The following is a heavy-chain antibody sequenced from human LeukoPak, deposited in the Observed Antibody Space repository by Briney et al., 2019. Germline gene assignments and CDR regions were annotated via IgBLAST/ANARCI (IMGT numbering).Heavy chain of an antibody. CDR2: INPSGGST. V-gene: IGHV1-46*01. J-gene: IGHJ4*02. CDR3: ARHDYGDYELNY. Sequence: ASVKVSCKASGYTFTSYYMHWVRQAPGQGLEWMGIINPSGGSTSYAQKFQGRVTMTRDTSTSTVYMELSSLRSEDTAVYYCARHDYGDYELNYWGQGTLVTFSS. D-gene: IGHD4-17*01. CDR1: GYTFTSYY.